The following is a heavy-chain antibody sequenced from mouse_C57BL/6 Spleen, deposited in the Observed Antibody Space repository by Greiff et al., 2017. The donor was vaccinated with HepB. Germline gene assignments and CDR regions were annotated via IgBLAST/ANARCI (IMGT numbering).Heavy chain of an antibody. J-gene: IGHJ1*03. CDR1: GYSITSGYY. CDR3: ASTDWYFDV. CDR2: ISYDGSN. V-gene: IGHV3-6*01. Sequence: EVKLQESGPGLVKPSQSLSLTCSVTGYSITSGYYWNWIRQFPGNKLEWMGYISYDGSNNYNPSLKNRISITRDTSKNQFFLKLNSATTEDTATYYCASTDWYFDVWGTGTTVTVSS.